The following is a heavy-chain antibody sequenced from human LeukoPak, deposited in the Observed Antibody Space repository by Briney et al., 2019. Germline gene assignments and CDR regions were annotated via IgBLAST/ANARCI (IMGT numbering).Heavy chain of an antibody. Sequence: SETLSLTCTVSGVSIANTFYYWNWLRQPAGKGLEWIGRIYTTGSTDYNPSLKSRVTISLDTARNQFSLKLSSVTAADTAVYYCARRQEGHEYCDQGTLVNGTS. J-gene: IGHJ4*02. CDR2: IYTTGST. CDR3: ARRQEGHEY. V-gene: IGHV4-61*02. CDR1: GVSIANTFYY.